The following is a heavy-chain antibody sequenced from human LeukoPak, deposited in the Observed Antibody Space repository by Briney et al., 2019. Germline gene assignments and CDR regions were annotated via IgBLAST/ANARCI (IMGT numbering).Heavy chain of an antibody. J-gene: IGHJ6*04. CDR3: ARENSGYHYYYYYGMDV. CDR1: GYTFTSYY. V-gene: IGHV1-46*01. D-gene: IGHD5-12*01. CDR2: INPSGGST. Sequence: ASVKVSCKASGYTFTSYYMHWVRQAPGQGLEWMGIINPSGGSTSYAQKFQGRVTMTRDTSTGTVYMELSSLRSEDTAVYYCARENSGYHYYYYYGMDVWGKGTTVTVSS.